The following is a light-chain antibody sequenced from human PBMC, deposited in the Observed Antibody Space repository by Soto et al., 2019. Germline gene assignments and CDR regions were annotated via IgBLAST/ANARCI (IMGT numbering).Light chain of an antibody. CDR3: QRRRKCVGT. Sequence: EIVLTQSPATLSLSPGERATLSCRASQSVGSFLAWYHQKSGQTPRLLLYDASNRAPGIPARFGGSGPGTDFTHTISGLEPEAYAVYDCQRRRKCVGTVGPETKV. J-gene: IGKJ3*01. CDR1: QSVGSF. V-gene: IGKV3D-11*02. CDR2: DAS.